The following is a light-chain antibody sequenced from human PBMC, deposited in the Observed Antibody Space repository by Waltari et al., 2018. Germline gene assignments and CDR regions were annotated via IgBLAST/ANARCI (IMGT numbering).Light chain of an antibody. CDR2: AAS. Sequence: DIQIPQSQSSLSQSLEAGVPITCQASQHIYNYLTWYQQNPGKAPKLLIYAASNLQTGVPSRFSGGGSGTDFTFVISNLQPEDIATYYCQQYEGLPRTFGQGTKLEMK. CDR1: QHIYNY. CDR3: QQYEGLPRT. J-gene: IGKJ2*02. V-gene: IGKV1-33*01.